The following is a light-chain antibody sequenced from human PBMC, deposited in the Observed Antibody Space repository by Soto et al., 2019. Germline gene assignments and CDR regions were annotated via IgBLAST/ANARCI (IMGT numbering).Light chain of an antibody. J-gene: IGLJ3*02. CDR3: TSYGGRDNLM. V-gene: IGLV2-8*01. CDR1: SSDIGEYNY. Sequence: QSALTQPPSASGAPGQSVTSSCTGTSSDIGEYNYVSWFQQHPGEAPKLIISEVNKRPSGVPDRFSGSKSGNTASLTVSGLQAEDEADYYCTSYGGRDNLMFGGGTKLTVL. CDR2: EVN.